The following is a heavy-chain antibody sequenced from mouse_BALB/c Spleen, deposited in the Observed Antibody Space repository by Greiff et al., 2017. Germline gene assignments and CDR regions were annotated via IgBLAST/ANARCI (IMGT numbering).Heavy chain of an antibody. CDR2: IDPETGGT. CDR3: ITTVVATSVDY. V-gene: IGHV1-15*01. CDR1: GYTFTDYE. Sequence: QVHVKQSGAELVRPGASVTLSCKASGYTFTDYEMHWVKQTPVHGLEWIGAIDPETGGTAYNQKFKGKATLTADKSSSTAYMELRSLTSEDSAVYYCITTVVATSVDYWGQGTTLTVSS. J-gene: IGHJ2*01. D-gene: IGHD1-1*01.